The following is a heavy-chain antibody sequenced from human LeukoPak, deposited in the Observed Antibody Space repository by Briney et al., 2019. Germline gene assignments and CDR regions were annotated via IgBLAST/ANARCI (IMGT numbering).Heavy chain of an antibody. D-gene: IGHD6-19*01. CDR1: GFTFSSYG. CDR3: ARSPNSSGWYTEPNLFDY. V-gene: IGHV3-30*03. Sequence: PGGSLRLSCAASGFTFSSYGMHWVRQAPGKGLEWVAVISYDGSNKYYADSVKGRFTISRDNSKNTLYLQMNSLRAGDTAVYYCARSPNSSGWYTEPNLFDYWGQGTLVTVSS. J-gene: IGHJ4*02. CDR2: ISYDGSNK.